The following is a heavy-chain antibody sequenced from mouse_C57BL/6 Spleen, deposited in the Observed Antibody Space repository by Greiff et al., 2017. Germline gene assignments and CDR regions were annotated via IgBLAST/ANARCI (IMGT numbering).Heavy chain of an antibody. CDR3: ARSGDSSGYLLFAY. CDR1: GYTFTSYW. D-gene: IGHD3-2*02. Sequence: VQLQQPGAELVRPGTSVKLSCKASGYTFTSYWMHWVKQRPGQGLEWIGVIDPSDSYTNYNQKFKGKATLTVDTSSSTAYMQLSSLTSEDSAVYYCARSGDSSGYLLFAYWGQGTLVTVSA. CDR2: IDPSDSYT. J-gene: IGHJ3*01. V-gene: IGHV1-59*01.